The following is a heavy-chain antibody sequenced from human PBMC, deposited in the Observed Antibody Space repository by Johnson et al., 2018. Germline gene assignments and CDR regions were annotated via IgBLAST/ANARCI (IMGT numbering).Heavy chain of an antibody. Sequence: QVQLVESGGGVVQPGRSLRLSCAASGFTFSSYAMHWVRQAPGKGLEWVAVISYDGSNKYYADSVKGRFTISRDNSKNPLYLQMNSLRAEDTAVYYCARDRSWFRPSGTTHAEYFQHWGQGTLVTVSS. D-gene: IGHD3-10*01. CDR3: ARDRSWFRPSGTTHAEYFQH. CDR2: ISYDGSNK. CDR1: GFTFSSYA. J-gene: IGHJ1*01. V-gene: IGHV3-30-3*01.